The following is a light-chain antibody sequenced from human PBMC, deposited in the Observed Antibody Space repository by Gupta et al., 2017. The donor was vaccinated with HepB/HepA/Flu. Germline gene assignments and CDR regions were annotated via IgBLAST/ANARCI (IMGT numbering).Light chain of an antibody. CDR2: PAS. J-gene: IGKJ4*01. CDR1: QGIRTD. CDR3: LQDYNYPLT. Sequence: AIQMTQSPSSLSASVGDRVTITCRASQGIRTDLGWYQQKPGKAPKLLISPASTLQSGVPSRFSGSGSGTDFTLTISSLQPEDFATYYCLQDYNYPLTFGGGTKVEIK. V-gene: IGKV1-6*01.